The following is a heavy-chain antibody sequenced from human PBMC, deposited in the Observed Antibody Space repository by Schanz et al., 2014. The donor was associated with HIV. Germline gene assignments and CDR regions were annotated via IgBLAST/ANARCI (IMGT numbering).Heavy chain of an antibody. J-gene: IGHJ2*01. D-gene: IGHD6-13*01. CDR1: GGSITSGNYY. CDR3: VRGIATTGGDYWHFDL. V-gene: IGHV4-30-4*01. Sequence: QLQLQESGPGLVKPSQTLSLTCTVSGGSITSGNYYWSWIRQLPGKSLEWIGYMSYSGSSFYSPSLKSRVEMSLGTSNEGFSLKLNSVTAADTAVYYCVRGIATTGGDYWHFDLWGRGTLVTVTS. CDR2: MSYSGSS.